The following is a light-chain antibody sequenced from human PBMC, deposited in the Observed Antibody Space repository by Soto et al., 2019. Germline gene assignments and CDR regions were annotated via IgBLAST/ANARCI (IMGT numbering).Light chain of an antibody. J-gene: IGKJ1*01. CDR3: QQYNDNWT. V-gene: IGKV1-5*03. CDR1: QSISSW. Sequence: DIQMTQSPSTLSASVRDRVTITCRASQSISSWLAWYQQKPGKAPKLLIYKASTLQSGVPSRFSGSGSGTEFTLAISSLQPDDSATYYCQQYNDNWTFGQGTKVDIK. CDR2: KAS.